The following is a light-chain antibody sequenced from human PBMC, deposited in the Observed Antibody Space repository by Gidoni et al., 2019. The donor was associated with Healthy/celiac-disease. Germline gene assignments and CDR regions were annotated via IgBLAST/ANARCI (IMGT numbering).Light chain of an antibody. CDR3: QQYNSWYR. J-gene: IGKJ2*03. CDR2: KAS. V-gene: IGKV1-5*03. Sequence: DIQMTQSPSTLSASVGDRVTITCRASQSISSWLAWYQQKPGKAPKLLIYKASSLESGVPSRFSGSGSGTEFTLTISSLQPDDFATYYCQQYNSWYRFGQGTKLEIK. CDR1: QSISSW.